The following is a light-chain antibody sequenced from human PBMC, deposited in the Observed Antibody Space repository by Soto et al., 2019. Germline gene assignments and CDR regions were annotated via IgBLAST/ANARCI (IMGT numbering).Light chain of an antibody. Sequence: QSALTQPASVSGSPGQSITISCTGTSSDVGGYNYVSWYQQHPGNAPKLMIYDVSNRPSVVSNRFSGSKSGNTASLTISGLHAEDEADYYCGSYTRSSTYVFGTGTKLTVL. V-gene: IGLV2-14*01. CDR3: GSYTRSSTYV. J-gene: IGLJ1*01. CDR2: DVS. CDR1: SSDVGGYNY.